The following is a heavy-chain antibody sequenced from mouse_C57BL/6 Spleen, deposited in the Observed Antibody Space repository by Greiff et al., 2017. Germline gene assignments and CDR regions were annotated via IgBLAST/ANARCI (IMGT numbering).Heavy chain of an antibody. CDR3: TRGNDGSSSAY. D-gene: IGHD1-1*01. CDR1: GYTFTDYE. Sequence: VQGVESGAELVRPGASVTLSCKASGYTFTDYEMHWVKQTPVHGLEWIGAIDPETGGTAYNQKFKGKAKLTADKSSSTAYMELRSLTSEDSAVYYYTRGNDGSSSAYWGQGTLVTVSA. V-gene: IGHV1-15*01. CDR2: IDPETGGT. J-gene: IGHJ3*01.